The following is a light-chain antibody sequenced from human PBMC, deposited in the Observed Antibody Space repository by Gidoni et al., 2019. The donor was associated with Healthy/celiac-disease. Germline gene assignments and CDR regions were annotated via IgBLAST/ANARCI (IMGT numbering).Light chain of an antibody. CDR2: SNN. V-gene: IGLV1-44*01. J-gene: IGLJ2*01. CDR1: SSNIGSNT. Sequence: QSVLTQPPSASGTPGQRVTISCSGSSSNIGSNTVNLYQQLPGTAPKLLIDSNNQRPSGVPDRFSGSKSGTSASLAISVLQSEDEADYYCAAWDDSLNAVVFGGGTKLTVL. CDR3: AAWDDSLNAVV.